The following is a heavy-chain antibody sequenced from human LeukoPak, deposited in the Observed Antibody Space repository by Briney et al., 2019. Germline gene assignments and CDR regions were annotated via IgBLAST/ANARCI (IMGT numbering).Heavy chain of an antibody. CDR2: IYTSGST. D-gene: IGHD3-3*01. J-gene: IGHJ3*02. CDR1: GGSISSGSYY. CDR3: ARSWGIFGVVRYAFDI. V-gene: IGHV4-61*02. Sequence: SETLSLTCTVSGGSISSGSYYWSWIRQPAGKGLEWIGRIYTSGSTNYNPSLKSRVTISVDTSKNQFSLKLSSVTAADTAVYYCARSWGIFGVVRYAFDIWGPGTMVTVSS.